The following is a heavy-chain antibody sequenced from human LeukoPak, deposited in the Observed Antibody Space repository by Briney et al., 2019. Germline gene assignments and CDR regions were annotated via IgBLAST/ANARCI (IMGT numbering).Heavy chain of an antibody. Sequence: SETLSLTCTVSGGSISSNSYYWGWIRQPPGKGLEWIGSIYYSGSTYYNPSLKSRVTISVDTSKNQFSLKLGSVTAADTAVYYCARVDCSGGSCYSLNAFDIWGQGTMVTVSS. D-gene: IGHD2-15*01. CDR1: GGSISSNSYY. CDR2: IYYSGST. J-gene: IGHJ3*02. V-gene: IGHV4-39*07. CDR3: ARVDCSGGSCYSLNAFDI.